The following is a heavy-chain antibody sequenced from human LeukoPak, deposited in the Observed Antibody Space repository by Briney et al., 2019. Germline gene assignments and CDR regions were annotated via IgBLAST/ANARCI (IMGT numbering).Heavy chain of an antibody. D-gene: IGHD1-26*01. Sequence: ASVKVSCKASGYTFISYYIHWVRQAPGQGLKWMGIINPSGGSTRYAQKFQGRVTMTRDTSTSTVYMELSSLRSEDTAVYYCARKAGGSYRLDYWGQGTLVTVSS. V-gene: IGHV1-46*01. J-gene: IGHJ4*02. CDR3: ARKAGGSYRLDY. CDR1: GYTFISYY. CDR2: INPSGGST.